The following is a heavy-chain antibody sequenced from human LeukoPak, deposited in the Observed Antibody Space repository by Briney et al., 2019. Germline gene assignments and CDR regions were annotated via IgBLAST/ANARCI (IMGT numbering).Heavy chain of an antibody. CDR3: ARGEGYCSSTSCYTSWFDP. CDR1: GGTFSSYT. V-gene: IGHV1-69*05. CDR2: IIPIFGTA. Sequence: SVKVSCKASGGTFSSYTISWVRQAPGQGLEWMGGIIPIFGTANYAQKFQGRVTITTDESTSTAYMELSSLRSEDTAVYYCARGEGYCSSTSCYTSWFDPWGQGTLVTVSS. D-gene: IGHD2-2*02. J-gene: IGHJ5*02.